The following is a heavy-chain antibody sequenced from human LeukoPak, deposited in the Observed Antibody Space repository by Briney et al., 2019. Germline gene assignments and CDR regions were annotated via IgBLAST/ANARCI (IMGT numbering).Heavy chain of an antibody. D-gene: IGHD3-22*01. J-gene: IGHJ4*02. V-gene: IGHV3-73*01. CDR3: TIVLDYYDSSGYYRYHDY. CDR1: GFTFSGSA. CDR2: IRSKANSYAT. Sequence: PGGSLRLSCAASGFTFSGSAMHWVRQASGKGLEWVGRIRSKANSYATAYAASVKGRFTISRDDSKNTAYLQMNSLKTEDTAVYYCTIVLDYYDSSGYYRYHDYWGQGTLVTVSS.